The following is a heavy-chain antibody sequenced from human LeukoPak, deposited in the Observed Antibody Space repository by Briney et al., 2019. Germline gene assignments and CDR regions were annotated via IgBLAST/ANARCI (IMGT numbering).Heavy chain of an antibody. Sequence: GGSLRLSCAASGFTFSSYAMSWVRQAPGKGLEWGSAISGSGGSTYYADSVKGRFTISRDNSKNTLYLQMNTLRAEDTAVYYCAKDQYYYDSSGYSLDYWGQGTLVTVPS. V-gene: IGHV3-23*01. CDR2: ISGSGGST. CDR3: AKDQYYYDSSGYSLDY. J-gene: IGHJ4*02. CDR1: GFTFSSYA. D-gene: IGHD3-22*01.